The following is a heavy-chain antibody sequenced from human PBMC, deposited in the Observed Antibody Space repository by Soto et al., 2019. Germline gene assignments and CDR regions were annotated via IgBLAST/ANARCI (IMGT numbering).Heavy chain of an antibody. CDR2: VTGNGGST. J-gene: IGHJ3*02. CDR3: AGGSSGGNYAFEI. CDR1: GFTFTRYT. V-gene: IGHV3-23*01. Sequence: GGSLRLSCAASGFTFTRYTMTWVRQAPGKGLEWVSCVTGNGGSTYYADSVKGRFTISRDNSKNTLYLQMNSLRAEDTAEYYCAGGSSGGNYAFEIWGQGTMVTVSS. D-gene: IGHD2-15*01.